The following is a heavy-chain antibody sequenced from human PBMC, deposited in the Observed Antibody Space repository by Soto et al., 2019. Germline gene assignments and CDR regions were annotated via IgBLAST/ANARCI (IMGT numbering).Heavy chain of an antibody. CDR2: ISYDGSNK. Sequence: GGSLRLSCAASGSTFSSYGMHWVRQAPGKGLEWVAVISYDGSNKYYADSVKGRFTISRDNSKNTLYLQMNSLRAEDTAVYYCAKDRDYGDYGIYGMDVWGQGTTVTVSS. D-gene: IGHD4-17*01. J-gene: IGHJ6*02. CDR3: AKDRDYGDYGIYGMDV. V-gene: IGHV3-30*18. CDR1: GSTFSSYG.